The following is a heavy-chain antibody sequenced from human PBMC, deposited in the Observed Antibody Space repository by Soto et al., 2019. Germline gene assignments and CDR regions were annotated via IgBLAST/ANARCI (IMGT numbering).Heavy chain of an antibody. J-gene: IGHJ6*03. CDR2: ISSSSSTI. Sequence: GGSLRLSCAASGFTFSSYSMNWVRQAPGKGLEWVSYISSSSSTIYYADSVKGRFTISRDNAKNSLYLQMNSLRAEDTAVYYCARVGDYLRYYYYYMDVWGKGTTVTVSS. V-gene: IGHV3-48*01. CDR3: ARVGDYLRYYYYYMDV. D-gene: IGHD4-17*01. CDR1: GFTFSSYS.